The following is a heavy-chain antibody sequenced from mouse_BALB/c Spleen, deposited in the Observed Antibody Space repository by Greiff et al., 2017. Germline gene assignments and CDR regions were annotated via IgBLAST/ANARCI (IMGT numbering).Heavy chain of an antibody. CDR1: GYTFTSYT. V-gene: IGHV1-4*01. CDR3: AREDYYGSSWFAY. CDR2: INPSSGYT. J-gene: IGHJ3*01. D-gene: IGHD1-1*01. Sequence: QVQLKESGAELARPGASVKMSCKASGYTFTSYTMHWVKQRPGQGLEWIGYINPSSGYTNYNQKFKDKATLTADKSSSTAYMQLSSLTSEDSAVYYCAREDYYGSSWFAYWGQGTLVTVSA.